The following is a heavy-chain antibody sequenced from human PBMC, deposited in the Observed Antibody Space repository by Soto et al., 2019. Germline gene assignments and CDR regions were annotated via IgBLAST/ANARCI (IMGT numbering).Heavy chain of an antibody. CDR3: ARHPPYGPLDY. Sequence: GASVKVSCKASGYTFTSYYMHWVRQAPGQGLEWMGIINPSGGSTFYNPSLKSRVTISVDTSKNQFSLRLTSVTAADTAVYYCARHPPYGPLDYWGQGTLVTVSS. V-gene: IGHV1-46*01. J-gene: IGHJ4*02. D-gene: IGHD4-17*01. CDR1: GYTFTSYY. CDR2: INPSGGST.